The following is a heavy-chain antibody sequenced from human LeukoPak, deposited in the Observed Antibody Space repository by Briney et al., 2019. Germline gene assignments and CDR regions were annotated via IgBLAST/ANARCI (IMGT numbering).Heavy chain of an antibody. J-gene: IGHJ6*02. D-gene: IGHD2-21*01. CDR3: ARGFGIFLSSMDV. Sequence: GGSLTLSCAASGFTFSSYAMHWVRQAPGKGLEYVSAISSNGGSTYYANSVKGRFTLSRDNSKNTLYLQMGSLRAEDMAVYCCARGFGIFLSSMDVWGQGTTVTVSS. V-gene: IGHV3-64*01. CDR2: ISSNGGST. CDR1: GFTFSSYA.